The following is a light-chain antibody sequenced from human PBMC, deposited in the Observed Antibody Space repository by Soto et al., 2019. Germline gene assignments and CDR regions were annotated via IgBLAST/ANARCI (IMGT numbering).Light chain of an antibody. CDR1: NIGSKN. CDR3: QVWDSSTVV. J-gene: IGLJ2*01. CDR2: RDT. Sequence: SYELTQPLSVSVALGQTARITCGGNNIGSKNVPWYQLNPGQAPVLVIYRDTNRPSGIPERFSGSNSGNTATLAISRAQAGDDADYYCQVWDSSTVVFGGGTKVTVL. V-gene: IGLV3-9*01.